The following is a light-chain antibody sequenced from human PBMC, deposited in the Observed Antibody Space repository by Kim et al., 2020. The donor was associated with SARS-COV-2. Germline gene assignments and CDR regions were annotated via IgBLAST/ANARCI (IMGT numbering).Light chain of an antibody. V-gene: IGKV1-5*03. Sequence: DIQMTQSPSTLSASVGDRVTITCRASQRISYWLAWYQQKPGKAPNLLIYKASNLQSGVPSRFSGSGSGTDFTLTISGLQPDDFATYYCQQYDTYPVPFGQGTRLEIK. J-gene: IGKJ5*01. CDR3: QQYDTYPVP. CDR2: KAS. CDR1: QRISYW.